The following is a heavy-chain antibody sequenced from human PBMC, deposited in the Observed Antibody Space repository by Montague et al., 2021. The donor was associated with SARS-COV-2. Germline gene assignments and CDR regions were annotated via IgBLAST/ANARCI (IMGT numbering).Heavy chain of an antibody. CDR1: GGSFSAYF. CDR2: INHRGTS. D-gene: IGHD3-22*01. V-gene: IGHV4-34*01. J-gene: IGHJ4*02. CDR3: ARGRQHFNMIVVVMTGGGYYCDY. Sequence: SETLSLTCAVYGGSFSAYFWTWIRQPPGKGLEWIGEINHRGTSNYNPSLTSRVPISVDTSKNQFSLSLGFVTAADTAVYYCARGRQHFNMIVVVMTGGGYYCDYWGQGTLVTVSS.